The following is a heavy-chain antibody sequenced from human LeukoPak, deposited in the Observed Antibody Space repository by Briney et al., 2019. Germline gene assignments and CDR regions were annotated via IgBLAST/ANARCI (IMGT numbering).Heavy chain of an antibody. CDR2: IYYSGST. J-gene: IGHJ6*02. V-gene: IGHV4-59*08. D-gene: IGHD4-17*01. Sequence: SETLSLTCTVSGGSISSYYWSWLRQPPGKGLEWIGYIYYSGSTNYNPSLKSRVTISVDTSKNQFSLKLSSVTAADTAVYYCARHYGDYDRDYYYYYGMDVWGQGTTVTVSS. CDR1: GGSISSYY. CDR3: ARHYGDYDRDYYYYYGMDV.